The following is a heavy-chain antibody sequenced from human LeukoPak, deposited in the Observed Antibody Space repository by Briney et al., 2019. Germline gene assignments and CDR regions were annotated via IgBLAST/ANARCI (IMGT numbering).Heavy chain of an antibody. V-gene: IGHV3-53*01. J-gene: IGHJ2*01. D-gene: IGHD5-24*01. Sequence: GGSLRLSCAASGFTVSSNYTSWVRQAPGKGLEWVSIIYSGGSTYYADSVKGRFTISRDNAKKSLSLQMNSLRAEDTAVYYCAREGRDGYNFYWYFDLWGRGTLVTVSS. CDR1: GFTVSSNY. CDR3: AREGRDGYNFYWYFDL. CDR2: IYSGGST.